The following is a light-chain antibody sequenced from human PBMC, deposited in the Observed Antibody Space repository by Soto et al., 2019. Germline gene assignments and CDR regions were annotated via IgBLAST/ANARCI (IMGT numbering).Light chain of an antibody. V-gene: IGKV1-9*01. CDR2: GAS. CDR3: EQVNSYPLT. CDR1: QGVSSY. Sequence: DIQLTQSPSLLSASVGDRVTITCRASQGVSSYLAWFEQKPGKAPKLLIYGASSLQSGVPSRFSGSGFGTEFTLTISSLQPEDFATYYCEQVNSYPLTFGQGNKVEIK. J-gene: IGKJ1*01.